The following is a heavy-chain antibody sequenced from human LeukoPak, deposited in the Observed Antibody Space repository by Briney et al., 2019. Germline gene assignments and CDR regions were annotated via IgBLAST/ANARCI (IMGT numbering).Heavy chain of an antibody. CDR2: IYYSGST. CDR1: GGSISSGDYY. CDR3: ARELGDYDSSGLDAFDI. V-gene: IGHV4-30-4*01. D-gene: IGHD3-22*01. J-gene: IGHJ3*02. Sequence: SETLSLTCTVSGGSISSGDYYWSWIRQPPGKGLEWIGYIYYSGSTYYNPSLKSRVTISVDTSMNQFSLKLSSVTAADTAVYYCARELGDYDSSGLDAFDIWGQGTMVTVSS.